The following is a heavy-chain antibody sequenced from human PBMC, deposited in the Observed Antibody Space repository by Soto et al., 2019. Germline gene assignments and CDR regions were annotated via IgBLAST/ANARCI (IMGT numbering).Heavy chain of an antibody. J-gene: IGHJ4*02. V-gene: IGHV1-3*01. CDR3: ARGWYDYDRSAYSFDY. Sequence: ASVKVSCKASGYIFTSNGLHWVRQAPGQRLEWMAWINVDNGNTKYSQKFQGRVTITGDTSASTAYMQLSSLRSEDTAVYYCARGWYDYDRSAYSFDYWGQGTLVTVSS. CDR2: INVDNGNT. CDR1: GYIFTSNG. D-gene: IGHD3-22*01.